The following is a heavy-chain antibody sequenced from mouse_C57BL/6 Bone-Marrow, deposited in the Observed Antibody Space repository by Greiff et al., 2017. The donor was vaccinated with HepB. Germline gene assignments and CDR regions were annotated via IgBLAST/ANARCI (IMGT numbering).Heavy chain of an antibody. V-gene: IGHV7-1*01. J-gene: IGHJ4*01. CDR3: ARDAGSAMDY. CDR1: GFTFSDFY. Sequence: EVKLMESGGGLVQSGRSLRLSCATSGFTFSDFYMEWVRQAPGKGLEWIAASRNKANDYTTEYSASVKGRFIVSRDTSQSILYLQMNALRADDTAIYYCARDAGSAMDYWGQGTSVTVSS. CDR2: SRNKANDYTT.